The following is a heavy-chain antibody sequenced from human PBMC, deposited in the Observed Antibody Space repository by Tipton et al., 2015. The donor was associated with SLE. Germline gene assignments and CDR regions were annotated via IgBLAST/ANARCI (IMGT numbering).Heavy chain of an antibody. D-gene: IGHD6-6*01. V-gene: IGHV4-39*02. CDR1: GGSISSSSYY. CDR3: ARDLDSRPSIAARQRYFDY. CDR2: IYYSGST. J-gene: IGHJ4*02. Sequence: TLSLTCTVSGGSISSSSYYWGWIRQPPGKGLEWIGSIYYSGSTYYNPSLKSRVTISVDTSKNQFSLKLSSVTAADTAVYYCARDLDSRPSIAARQRYFDYWGQGTLVTVSS.